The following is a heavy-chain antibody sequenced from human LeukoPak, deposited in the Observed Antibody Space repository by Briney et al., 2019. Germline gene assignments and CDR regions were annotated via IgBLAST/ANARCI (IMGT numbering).Heavy chain of an antibody. CDR3: ARGLRVFGVAMGLAYFDY. D-gene: IGHD3-3*01. Sequence: SQTLSLTCTASGGSISSGGYYWSWIRQHPGKGLEWIGYIYYSGSTYYNPSLKSRVTISVDTPKNQFSLKLSSVTAADTAVYYCARGLRVFGVAMGLAYFDYWGQGTLVTVSS. CDR1: GGSISSGGYY. CDR2: IYYSGST. J-gene: IGHJ4*02. V-gene: IGHV4-31*03.